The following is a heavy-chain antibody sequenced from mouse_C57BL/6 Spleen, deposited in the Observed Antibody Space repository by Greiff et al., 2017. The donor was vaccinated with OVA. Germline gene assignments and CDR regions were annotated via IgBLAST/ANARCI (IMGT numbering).Heavy chain of an antibody. D-gene: IGHD6-1*01. CDR3: ARVGRLGYFDV. CDR1: GYTFTSYW. Sequence: VQLQQPGAELVMPGASVKLSCKASGYTFTSYWMHWVKQRPGQGLEWIGEIDPSDSYTNYNQKFKGKSTLTVDKSSSTAYMQLSSLTSEDSAVYYCARVGRLGYFDVWGTGTTVTVSS. V-gene: IGHV1-69*01. CDR2: IDPSDSYT. J-gene: IGHJ1*03.